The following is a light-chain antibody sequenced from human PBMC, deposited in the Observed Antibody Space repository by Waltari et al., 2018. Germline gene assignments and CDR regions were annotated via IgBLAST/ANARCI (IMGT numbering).Light chain of an antibody. CDR3: SSRNGRANQVV. V-gene: IGLV3-19*01. Sequence: SSALTQDPAVSVALGQTVRFTCQGDSLRTPYARWYQLKPGQAPVLVIYGKDKRPSGIPDRISGYSSGTTSSLTITGAQAEDEADYYCSSRNGRANQVVFAGGTKVTVL. CDR1: SLRTPY. J-gene: IGLJ3*02. CDR2: GKD.